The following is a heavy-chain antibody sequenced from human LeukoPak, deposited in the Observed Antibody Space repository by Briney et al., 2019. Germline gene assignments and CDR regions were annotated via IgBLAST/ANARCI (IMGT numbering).Heavy chain of an antibody. D-gene: IGHD4-17*01. CDR1: GASISSYY. Sequence: SEPLSLTCTVSGASISSYYWTWIRQPAGKGLEWIGRIYTRGSTNYNPSLKSRVTMSLDKSKNQFSLKLSSVTAADTAVYYCAREPTVSYYYYYYMDVWGKGTTVTVSS. CDR2: IYTRGST. CDR3: AREPTVSYYYYYYMDV. J-gene: IGHJ6*03. V-gene: IGHV4-4*07.